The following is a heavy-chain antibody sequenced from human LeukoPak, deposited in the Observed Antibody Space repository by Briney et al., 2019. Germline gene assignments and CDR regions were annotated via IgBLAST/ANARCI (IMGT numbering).Heavy chain of an antibody. J-gene: IGHJ5*02. D-gene: IGHD6-19*01. CDR2: MNPNSGNT. Sequence: AASVKVSCKASGYTFSSHDINWVRQATGQGLEWMGWMNPNSGNTGYAQKFQGRVTITRNTSISTAYMELSSLRSEDTAVYYCARAYSSYNWFDPWGQGTLVTVSS. V-gene: IGHV1-8*01. CDR3: ARAYSSYNWFDP. CDR1: GYTFSSHD.